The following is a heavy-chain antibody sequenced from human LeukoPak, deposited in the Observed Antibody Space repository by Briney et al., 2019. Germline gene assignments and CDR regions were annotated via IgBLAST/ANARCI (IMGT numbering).Heavy chain of an antibody. V-gene: IGHV4-39*01. Sequence: SETLSLTCTVSGGSISSSSYYWGWIRQPPGKGLEWIGSIYYSGITYYNPSLKSRVTISVDTSKNQFSLKLSSVTAADTAVYYCARLGYCSSTSCPYYYYYMDVWGKGTTVTVSS. CDR2: IYYSGIT. CDR3: ARLGYCSSTSCPYYYYYMDV. J-gene: IGHJ6*03. D-gene: IGHD2-2*01. CDR1: GGSISSSSYY.